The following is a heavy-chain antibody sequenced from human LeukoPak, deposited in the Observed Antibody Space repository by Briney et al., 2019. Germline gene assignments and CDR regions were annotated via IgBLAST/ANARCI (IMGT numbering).Heavy chain of an antibody. CDR1: GFTFSSYA. CDR2: ISGSGGST. D-gene: IGHD3-22*01. J-gene: IGHJ3*02. Sequence: GGSLRLSCAASGFTFSSYAMSWVRQAPGKGLEWVSAISGSGGSTYYADSVKGRFTISRDNSKNTLYLQMNSLRAEDTAVYYCAKNLRNYYDSSGFLGAFDIWGQGTMVTVSS. CDR3: AKNLRNYYDSSGFLGAFDI. V-gene: IGHV3-23*01.